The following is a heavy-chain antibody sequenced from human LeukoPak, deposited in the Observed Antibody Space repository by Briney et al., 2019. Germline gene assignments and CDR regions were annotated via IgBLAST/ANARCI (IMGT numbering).Heavy chain of an antibody. CDR3: AKSGSYLEYLQH. CDR1: GDSVSGDIAT. V-gene: IGHV6-1*01. J-gene: IGHJ1*01. CDR2: TYYRSRWHN. Sequence: SQTLSLTCAISGDSVSGDIATWNWIRQSPSRGLEWLGRTYYRSRWHNVYAESVKSRITINPDTSKNQFSLLLNSVTPEDTAVYYCAKSGSYLEYLQHWGQGTPVTVSS. D-gene: IGHD1-26*01.